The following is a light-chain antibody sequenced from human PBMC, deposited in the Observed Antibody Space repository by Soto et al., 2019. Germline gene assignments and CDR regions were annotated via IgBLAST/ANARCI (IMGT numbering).Light chain of an antibody. Sequence: EIVLTQSPGTLSLSPGERATLSCRASQSVSSSYLAWYQQKPGQAPRLLIYGASSRATCIPDRFSGSGSGTDFTLTISRLEPEDFAVYYCQQYGSSPPNTFGQGTRLEIK. J-gene: IGKJ5*01. V-gene: IGKV3-20*01. CDR2: GAS. CDR3: QQYGSSPPNT. CDR1: QSVSSSY.